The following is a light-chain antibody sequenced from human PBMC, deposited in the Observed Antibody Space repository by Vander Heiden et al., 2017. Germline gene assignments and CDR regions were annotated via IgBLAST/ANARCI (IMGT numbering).Light chain of an antibody. V-gene: IGLV2-11*01. CDR2: DVT. CDR3: CSYAGSYTWV. Sequence: QSALTQPRSVSGSPGQSVTISCSGTSSDVGAYDYVSWYQQHTGKAPKLLIYDVTKWPSGVPDRFSGSKSGNTATLTISGLLTEDEADYYCCSYAGSYTWVFGGGTKVTVL. J-gene: IGLJ3*02. CDR1: SSDVGAYDY.